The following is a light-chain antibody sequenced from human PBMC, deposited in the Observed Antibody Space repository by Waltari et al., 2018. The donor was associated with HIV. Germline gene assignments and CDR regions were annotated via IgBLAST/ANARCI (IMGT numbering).Light chain of an antibody. CDR1: SSNIGTNY. V-gene: IGLV1-47*01. CDR3: AAWDDSLSGYVV. CDR2: RNN. Sequence: QSVLTQSPSASGTPGQRVTISCFGDSSNIGTNYVYWYQQLPGAAPKLLIYRNNQRPSGGPDRFSGSKSGSSASLAINGLRSEDEAHYYCAAWDDSLSGYVVFGGGTKLTVL. J-gene: IGLJ2*01.